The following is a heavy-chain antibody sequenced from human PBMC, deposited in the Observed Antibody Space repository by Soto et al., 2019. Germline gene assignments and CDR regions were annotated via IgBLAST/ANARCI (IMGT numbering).Heavy chain of an antibody. CDR3: AIHPLRYFDWLLYGMDV. D-gene: IGHD3-9*01. CDR1: GFTFISYA. J-gene: IGHJ6*02. CDR2: ISGSGGST. V-gene: IGHV3-23*01. Sequence: PGGFLRLSCAASGFTFISYAMSWVRQAPGKGLEWVSAISGSGGSTYYADSVKGRFTISRDNSKNTLYLQMNSLRAEDTAVYYCAIHPLRYFDWLLYGMDVWGQGTTVTVSS.